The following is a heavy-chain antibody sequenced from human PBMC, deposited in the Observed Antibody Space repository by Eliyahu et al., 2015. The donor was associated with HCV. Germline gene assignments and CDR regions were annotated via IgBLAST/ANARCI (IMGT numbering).Heavy chain of an antibody. V-gene: IGHV1-46*01. Sequence: QVQLVQSGAEVRKPGAXXKXSCKASGYTLXTSYIXWVRXAPGQGLEWXGIIRAGSGLTAYTPKFQGRLTLTRDTSTSTVYMELGGLTSEDTAMYYCTRDGGAWNFDLWGQGTLVTVSS. CDR2: IRAGSGLT. CDR3: TRDGGAWNFDL. J-gene: IGHJ4*02. D-gene: IGHD3-16*01. CDR1: GYTLXTSY.